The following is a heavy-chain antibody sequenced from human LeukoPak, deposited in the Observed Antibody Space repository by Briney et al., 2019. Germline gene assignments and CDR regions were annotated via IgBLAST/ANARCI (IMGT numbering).Heavy chain of an antibody. CDR2: MNPNSGNT. D-gene: IGHD2-15*01. J-gene: IGHJ6*02. V-gene: IGHV1-8*01. CDR3: ARAKTKVVVATVYYYYGMDV. Sequence: GASVKVSCKASGATFTSAATNWVRQATGQGLEWMGWMNPNSGNTGYVQKFQGRVTMTRNTSISTAYMELSSLRSDDTAVYYCARAKTKVVVATVYYYYGMDVWGQGTTVTVSS. CDR1: GATFTSAA.